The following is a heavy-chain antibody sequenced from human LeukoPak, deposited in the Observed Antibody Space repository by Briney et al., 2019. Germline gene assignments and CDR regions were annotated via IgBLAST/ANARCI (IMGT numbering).Heavy chain of an antibody. CDR1: GGTFSSYA. D-gene: IGHD3-3*01. J-gene: IGHJ6*02. Sequence: ASVKVSCKASGGTFSSYAISWVRQAPGQGLEWMGGIILIFGTANYAQKFQGRVTITADESTSTAYMELSSLRSEDTAVYYCARALDLTISYYYGMDVWGQGTTVTVSS. V-gene: IGHV1-69*01. CDR3: ARALDLTISYYYGMDV. CDR2: IILIFGTA.